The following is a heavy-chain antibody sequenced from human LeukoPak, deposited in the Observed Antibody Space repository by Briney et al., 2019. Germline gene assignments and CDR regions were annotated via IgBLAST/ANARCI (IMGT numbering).Heavy chain of an antibody. J-gene: IGHJ3*02. CDR2: ISAYNGDT. Sequence: ASVKVSCTASGYTFTSYGISWVRQAPGQGLEWMGWISAYNGDTNYVQKFQGRVTMTTDTSTSTAYMELKSLRADDTAVYYCAREEGAPIAAANIWGLGTKVTVSS. CDR1: GYTFTSYG. CDR3: AREEGAPIAAANI. D-gene: IGHD6-13*01. V-gene: IGHV1-18*01.